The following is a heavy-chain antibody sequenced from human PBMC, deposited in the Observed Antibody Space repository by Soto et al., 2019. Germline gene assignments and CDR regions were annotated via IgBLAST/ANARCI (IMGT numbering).Heavy chain of an antibody. Sequence: IQLVQSAGEVKRPGASVKVSCKASGYTFNTFGITWVRQAPGQGLEWMGCVSGYSDKRDYSRKLQDRITLTADPATTTSYMELRSLTSDDRAVYYCARGWRKIFGIIDFWGQGTLVTVSS. V-gene: IGHV1-18*01. CDR3: ARGWRKIFGIIDF. D-gene: IGHD3-3*01. CDR2: VSGYSDKR. CDR1: GYTFNTFG. J-gene: IGHJ4*02.